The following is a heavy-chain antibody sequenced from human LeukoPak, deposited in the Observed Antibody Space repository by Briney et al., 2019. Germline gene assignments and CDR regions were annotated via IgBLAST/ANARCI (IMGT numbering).Heavy chain of an antibody. V-gene: IGHV4-34*01. CDR1: GGSFSGYY. Sequence: PSETLSLTCAVYGGSFSGYYWSWIRQPPGKGLEWIGEINHSGSTNYNPSLKSRVTISVDTSKNQFSLKLSSVTAADTAVYYCARGGPGQLYYFDYWGQGTLVTVS. CDR2: INHSGST. CDR3: ARGGPGQLYYFDY. D-gene: IGHD1-1*01. J-gene: IGHJ4*02.